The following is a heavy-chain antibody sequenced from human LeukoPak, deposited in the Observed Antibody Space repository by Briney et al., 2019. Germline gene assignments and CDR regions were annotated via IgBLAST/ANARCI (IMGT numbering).Heavy chain of an antibody. V-gene: IGHV1-69*06. CDR1: GDTFNNYT. J-gene: IGHJ6*03. CDR2: IIPIFDTA. D-gene: IGHD5-12*01. Sequence: SVKVSCKASGDTFNNYTLSWVRQAPGQGLEWMGEIIPIFDTANYAQKFQGRVTITADKSTSTAYMELSSLRPEDTAVYFCARGKVDIYYYSYMDVWGKGTTVTVS. CDR3: ARGKVDIYYYSYMDV.